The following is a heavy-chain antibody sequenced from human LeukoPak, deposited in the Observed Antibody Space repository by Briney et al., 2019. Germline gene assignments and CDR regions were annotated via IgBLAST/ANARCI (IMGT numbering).Heavy chain of an antibody. V-gene: IGHV1-8*01. CDR1: GYTFTIYD. D-gene: IGHD3-22*01. CDR3: ARLYYYASSGYDALDI. CDR2: MDGNSGKT. J-gene: IGHJ3*02. Sequence: GASVKVSCKTSGYTFTIYDINWVRQATGQGLEWMGGMDGNSGKTAYAQKFLGRVTITRNTSISTAYMELSSLRSEDTAVYYCARLYYYASSGYDALDIWGQGTMVTVSS.